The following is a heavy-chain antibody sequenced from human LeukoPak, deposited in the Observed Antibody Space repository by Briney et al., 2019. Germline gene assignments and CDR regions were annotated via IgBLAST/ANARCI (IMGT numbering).Heavy chain of an antibody. CDR1: GYTFTGYY. Sequence: GASVKVSCXASGYTFTGYYMHWVRRARGQGLEWMGRINPNSGGTNYAQKFQGRVTMTRDTSISTAYMELSRLRSDDTAVYYCARDSGNYGDYRRAFDIWGQGTMVTVSS. J-gene: IGHJ3*02. CDR3: ARDSGNYGDYRRAFDI. CDR2: INPNSGGT. D-gene: IGHD4-17*01. V-gene: IGHV1-2*06.